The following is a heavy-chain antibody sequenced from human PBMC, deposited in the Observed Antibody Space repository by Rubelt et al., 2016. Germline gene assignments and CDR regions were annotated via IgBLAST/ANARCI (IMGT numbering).Heavy chain of an antibody. J-gene: IGHJ4*02. D-gene: IGHD3-10*01. CDR1: N. Sequence: NMNWVRQAPGKGLEWVSSITSNSKYMYYADSVKGRFTISRDNAKNSLYLQMNSLRAEDTAVYYCARAREGYFDYWGQGTLVTVSS. CDR3: ARAREGYFDY. CDR2: ITSNSKYM. V-gene: IGHV3-21*01.